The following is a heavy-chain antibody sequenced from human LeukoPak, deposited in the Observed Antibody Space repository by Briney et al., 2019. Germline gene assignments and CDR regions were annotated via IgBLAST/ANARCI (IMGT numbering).Heavy chain of an antibody. D-gene: IGHD2-2*01. Sequence: GGSLRLSCAASGFTFSSYWMHWVRQAPGKGLVWVSRINSDGSSTSYADSVKGRFTVSRDNSKNTLFLQMNSLRAEDTAIYYCAKDQVSTRVDYFQYWGQGTLVTVSS. CDR1: GFTFSSYW. V-gene: IGHV3-74*01. CDR3: AKDQVSTRVDYFQY. CDR2: INSDGSST. J-gene: IGHJ4*02.